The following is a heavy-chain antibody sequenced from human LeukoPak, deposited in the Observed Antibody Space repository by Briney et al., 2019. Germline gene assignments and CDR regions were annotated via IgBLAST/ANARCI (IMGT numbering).Heavy chain of an antibody. Sequence: EASVKVSCKASGYTFTSYGISWVRQAPGQGLEWMGWINPNSGGTNYAQKFQGRVTMTRDTSISTAYMELSRLRSDDTAVYYCARADYGDYGGVGDYWGQGTLVTVSS. V-gene: IGHV1-2*02. CDR2: INPNSGGT. J-gene: IGHJ4*02. CDR1: GYTFTSYG. D-gene: IGHD4-17*01. CDR3: ARADYGDYGGVGDY.